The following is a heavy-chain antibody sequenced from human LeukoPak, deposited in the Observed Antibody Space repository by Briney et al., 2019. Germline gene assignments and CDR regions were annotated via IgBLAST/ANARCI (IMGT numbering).Heavy chain of an antibody. Sequence: PSETLSLTCTVSGGSISSYYWSWIRQPPGKGLEWIGEINHSGSTNYNPSLKSRVTISVDTSKNQFSLKLSSVTAADTAVYYCARGPAEQWPRYYYYYYMDVWGKGTTVTVSS. J-gene: IGHJ6*03. CDR2: INHSGST. CDR3: ARGPAEQWPRYYYYYYMDV. D-gene: IGHD6-19*01. CDR1: GGSISSYY. V-gene: IGHV4-34*01.